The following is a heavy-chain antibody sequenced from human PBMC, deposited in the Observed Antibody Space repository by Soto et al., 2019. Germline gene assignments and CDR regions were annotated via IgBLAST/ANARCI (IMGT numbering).Heavy chain of an antibody. CDR1: GFTVSSNY. J-gene: IGHJ6*02. CDR2: IYSGGST. CDR3: ARDARMATIDYYYGMDV. V-gene: IGHV3-66*01. Sequence: EVQLVESGGGLVQPGGSLRLSCAASGFTVSSNYMSWVRQAPGKGLEWVSVIYSGGSTYYADSVKGRFTISRDNSKDTLYRQMNSLRAEDTAVYYCARDARMATIDYYYGMDVWGQGTTVTVSS. D-gene: IGHD5-12*01.